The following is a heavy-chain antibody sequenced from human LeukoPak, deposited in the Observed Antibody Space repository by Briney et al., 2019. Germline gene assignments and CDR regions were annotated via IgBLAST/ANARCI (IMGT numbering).Heavy chain of an antibody. CDR2: ISGSGGST. D-gene: IGHD4-17*01. V-gene: IGHV3-23*01. CDR1: GFTFSSYA. J-gene: IGHJ4*02. Sequence: GGSLRLSCAASGFTFSSYAMSWVRQAPGKGLEWVSAISGSGGSTYYADSVKGRFTISRDNSKNTLYLQMNSLRAEDTAVYYCAKKALGVYYGDYPYFDYWGQGTLVIVSS. CDR3: AKKALGVYYGDYPYFDY.